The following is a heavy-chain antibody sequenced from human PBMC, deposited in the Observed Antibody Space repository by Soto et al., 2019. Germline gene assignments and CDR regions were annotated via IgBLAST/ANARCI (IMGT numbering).Heavy chain of an antibody. V-gene: IGHV3-23*01. D-gene: IGHD2-8*02. CDR2: MSGNVGRI. CDR3: VKDPVSGGTGGAWFEY. Sequence: GGSLRLSSAVSGFTCSHYAMTWVRQATGKGLASFSVMSGNVGRILYAYSVKGRFTFSRDNSKNTLNLQMSSRRLEDTAVYYCVKDPVSGGTGGAWFEYGGQGALVTVSS. CDR1: GFTCSHYA. J-gene: IGHJ4*02.